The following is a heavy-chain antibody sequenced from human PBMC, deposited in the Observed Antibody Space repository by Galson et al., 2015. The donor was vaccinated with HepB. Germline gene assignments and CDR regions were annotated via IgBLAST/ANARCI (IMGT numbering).Heavy chain of an antibody. V-gene: IGHV3-30*18. CDR1: GFTFSNYG. J-gene: IGHJ4*02. D-gene: IGHD3-3*01. CDR3: AKDDDFPY. CDR2: ISSDGSNK. Sequence: SLRLSCAASGFTFSNYGMHWVRQAPGEGLEWVAVISSDGSNKYYADSVKGRFIISRDNSKNTLFLQMNSLRAEDTAVFYCAKDDDFPYWGQGTLVTVSS.